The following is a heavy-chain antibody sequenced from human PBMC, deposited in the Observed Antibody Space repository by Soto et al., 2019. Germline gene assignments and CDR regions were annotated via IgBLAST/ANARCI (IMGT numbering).Heavy chain of an antibody. CDR1: GFTFSSYW. Sequence: GGSLRLSCAASGFTFSSYWMSWVRQAPGKGLEWVANIKQDGSEKYYVDSVKGRFTISRDNAKNSLYLQMNSLRAEDTAVYYCASRYCSSTSCRTLYYFDYWGQGTLVTVSS. CDR2: IKQDGSEK. CDR3: ASRYCSSTSCRTLYYFDY. V-gene: IGHV3-7*03. D-gene: IGHD2-2*01. J-gene: IGHJ4*02.